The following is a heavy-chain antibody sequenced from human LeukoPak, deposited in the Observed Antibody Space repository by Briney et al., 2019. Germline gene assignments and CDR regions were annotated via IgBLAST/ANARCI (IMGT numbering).Heavy chain of an antibody. D-gene: IGHD3-10*01. Sequence: ASVKVSCKASGGTFSSYAISWVRQAPGQGLEWMGGIIPIFGTANYAQKFQGRVTITADESTSTAYMELSSLRSEDTAVYYCARAVMVRGVPGVISWFDPWGQGTLVTVSS. CDR2: IIPIFGTA. V-gene: IGHV1-69*13. J-gene: IGHJ5*02. CDR3: ARAVMVRGVPGVISWFDP. CDR1: GGTFSSYA.